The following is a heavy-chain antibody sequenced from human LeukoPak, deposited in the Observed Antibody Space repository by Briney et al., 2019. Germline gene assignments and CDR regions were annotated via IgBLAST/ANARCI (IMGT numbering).Heavy chain of an antibody. CDR2: INPNSGDT. CDR3: AREVVVVMPGDY. CDR1: GYTFTGYY. Sequence: ASVKVSCKASGYTFTGYYIHWVRQAPGQGLEWMGWINPNSGDTNYTQKFQGRVTMTRDTSISTAYMELSRLRSDDTAVYYCAREVVVVMPGDYWGQGTLVTVSS. V-gene: IGHV1-2*02. J-gene: IGHJ4*02. D-gene: IGHD3-22*01.